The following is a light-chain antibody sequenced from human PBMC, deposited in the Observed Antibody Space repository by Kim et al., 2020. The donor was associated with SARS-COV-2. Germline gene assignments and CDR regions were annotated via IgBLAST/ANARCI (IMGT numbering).Light chain of an antibody. V-gene: IGKV3-11*01. Sequence: LSPGERATLACRASQSVSSYLAWYQQKPRQPPRLLIYDASSRTTVLQTRFSGCGSGTDFTLTISSLEPEDFAVYYCQQRSDWPFTFGQGTRLEIK. CDR3: QQRSDWPFT. CDR1: QSVSSY. J-gene: IGKJ5*01. CDR2: DAS.